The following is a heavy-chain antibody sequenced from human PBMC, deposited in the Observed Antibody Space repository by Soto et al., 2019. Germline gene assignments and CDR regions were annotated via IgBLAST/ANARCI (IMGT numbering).Heavy chain of an antibody. CDR3: ARPYSSSLRWYYGMDV. D-gene: IGHD6-6*01. CDR2: IIPIFGTA. J-gene: IGHJ6*02. V-gene: IGHV1-69*06. CDR1: GGTFSSYA. Sequence: QVQLVQSGAEVKKPGSSVKVSCKASGGTFSSYAISWVRQAPGQGLEWMGGIIPIFGTANYAQKFQGRVKITADKSTSTAYMELSSLRSEDTAVYYCARPYSSSLRWYYGMDVWGQGTTVTVSS.